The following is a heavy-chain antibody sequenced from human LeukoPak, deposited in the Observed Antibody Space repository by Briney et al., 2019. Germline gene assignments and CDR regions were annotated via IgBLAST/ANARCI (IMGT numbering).Heavy chain of an antibody. J-gene: IGHJ6*03. CDR3: ARAGGGYSSPPNYYYYYMDV. CDR1: GFTFTNYA. Sequence: PGGSLRLSCAASGFTFTNYAMTWVRQAPGKGLEWVSTINWNGGSTGYADSVKGRFTISRDNAKNSLYLQMNSLRAEDTALYYCARAGGGYSSPPNYYYYYMDVWGKGTTVTVSS. V-gene: IGHV3-20*04. D-gene: IGHD6-13*01. CDR2: INWNGGST.